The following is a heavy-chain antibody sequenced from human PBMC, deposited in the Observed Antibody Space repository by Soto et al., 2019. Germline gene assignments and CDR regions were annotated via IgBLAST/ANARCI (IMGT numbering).Heavy chain of an antibody. V-gene: IGHV1-18*01. CDR3: AREGLAARPDYYYYYMDV. CDR2: ISAYNGNT. Sequence: QVQLVQSGAEVKKPGASVKVSCKASGYTFTSYGISWVRQAPGQGREWMGWISAYNGNTNYAQKLQGRVTMTTDTSTSTAYMELRSLRSDDTAVYYCAREGLAARPDYYYYYMDVWGKGTTVTVSS. J-gene: IGHJ6*03. CDR1: GYTFTSYG. D-gene: IGHD6-6*01.